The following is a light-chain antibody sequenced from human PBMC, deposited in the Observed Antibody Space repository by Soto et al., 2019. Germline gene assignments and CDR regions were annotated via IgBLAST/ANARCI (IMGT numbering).Light chain of an antibody. CDR1: SSDVGGYDS. J-gene: IGLJ1*01. V-gene: IGLV2-14*01. CDR2: EVS. Sequence: QSALTQPASVSGSPGQSITISCSGTSSDVGGYDSVSWYQQHPSKAPKVMIYEVSNRPSGVSNRFSGSKYGNTASLTISGLQAEDEADYYCSSYTSSYTLVFGAGTKLTVL. CDR3: SSYTSSYTLV.